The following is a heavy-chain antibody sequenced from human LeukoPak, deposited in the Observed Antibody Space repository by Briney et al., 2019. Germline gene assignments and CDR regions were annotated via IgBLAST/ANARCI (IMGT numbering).Heavy chain of an antibody. V-gene: IGHV4-59*01. D-gene: IGHD1-26*01. CDR3: ARDSRVGATANYYYYYMDV. CDR1: GGSISSYY. Sequence: SETLSLTCTVSGGSISSYYWSWIRQPPGKGLEWIGYIYYRGSTNYNPSLKSRVTISVDTSKHQFSLKLSSVTAADTAVYYCARDSRVGATANYYYYYMDVWGKGTTVTVSS. J-gene: IGHJ6*03. CDR2: IYYRGST.